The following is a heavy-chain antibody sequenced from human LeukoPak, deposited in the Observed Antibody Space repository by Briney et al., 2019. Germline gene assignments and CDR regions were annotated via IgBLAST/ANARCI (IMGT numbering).Heavy chain of an antibody. D-gene: IGHD1-14*01. Sequence: SVKVSCKASGGTFSSSAISWVRQAPGQGLEWMGGIIPIFGTASYAQKFQGRVTITTDESTSTAYMELSSLRSEDTAVYYCASVSRTAYYYMDVWGKGTTVTVSS. J-gene: IGHJ6*03. CDR3: ASVSRTAYYYMDV. V-gene: IGHV1-69*05. CDR1: GGTFSSSA. CDR2: IIPIFGTA.